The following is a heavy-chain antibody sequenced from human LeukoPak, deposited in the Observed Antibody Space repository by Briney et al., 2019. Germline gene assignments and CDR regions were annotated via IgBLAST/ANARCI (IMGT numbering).Heavy chain of an antibody. D-gene: IGHD3-22*01. CDR1: GFTFSTYS. V-gene: IGHV3-30*02. Sequence: TGGSLRLSCAASGFTFSTYSMHWVRQAPGKGLEWVAFIRYDGSDKYYADSVRGRFTISRDNSKNTLYLQMDSLRAEDTAVYYCAKERLYSSPWGQGTLVTVSS. CDR3: AKERLYSSP. J-gene: IGHJ5*02. CDR2: IRYDGSDK.